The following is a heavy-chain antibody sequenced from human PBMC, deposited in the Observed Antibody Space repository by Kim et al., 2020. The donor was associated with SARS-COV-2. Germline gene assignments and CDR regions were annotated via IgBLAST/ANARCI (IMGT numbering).Heavy chain of an antibody. CDR1: GGSVSSGNYY. V-gene: IGHV4-61*01. D-gene: IGHD5-18*01. J-gene: IGHJ4*02. Sequence: SETLSLTCTVSGGSVSSGNYYWSWIRQPPGKGLEWIGYLYHSVNTNYNPSLKSRVTMSVDTSKNQLSLKLQSVTAADTAVYYCARSGSYGKRGGVFDYWGQGTLVTVAS. CDR2: LYHSVNT. CDR3: ARSGSYGKRGGVFDY.